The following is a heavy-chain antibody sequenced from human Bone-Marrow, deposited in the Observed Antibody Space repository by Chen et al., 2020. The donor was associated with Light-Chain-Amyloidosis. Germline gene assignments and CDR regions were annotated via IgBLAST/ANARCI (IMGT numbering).Heavy chain of an antibody. CDR1: GFTFDDFT. V-gene: IGHV3-43*01. CDR2: ISWDGRST. CDR3: VKDIEQYQLLFGLGY. Sequence: EVQLVESGGVVVQPGGSLRLSCAASGFTFDDFTMHRVRQVPGKGLEWVSLISWDGRSTYYADSVKGRFTISRDNSKNSLYLQMNSLRTEDTALYYCVKDIEQYQLLFGLGYWGQGTLVTVSS. J-gene: IGHJ4*02. D-gene: IGHD2-2*01.